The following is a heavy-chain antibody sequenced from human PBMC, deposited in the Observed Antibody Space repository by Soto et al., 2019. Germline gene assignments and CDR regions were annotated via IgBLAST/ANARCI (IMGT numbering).Heavy chain of an antibody. V-gene: IGHV1-69*17. CDR3: ATAAESTRGGRLDV. J-gene: IGHJ6*02. CDR2: IIPIMGLV. CDR1: GDSFNNYA. Sequence: VQLVQSETEVRKAGSSVKLSCKTSGDSFNNYAITWVRQAPGQGLEWMGGIIPIMGLVKYAEKFQVRVTISATFSTGTAYLEVTSLRSEDTATYYCATAAESTRGGRLDVWGLGTTVFVSS. D-gene: IGHD3-16*01.